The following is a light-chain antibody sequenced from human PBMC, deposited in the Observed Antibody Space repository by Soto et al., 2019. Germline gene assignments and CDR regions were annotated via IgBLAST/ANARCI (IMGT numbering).Light chain of an antibody. V-gene: IGKV3D-20*01. CDR3: QQYGSSPNT. CDR2: DAS. Sequence: EIVLTQSPATLSLSPGERATLSCGASQSVSNNYLAWYQQKPGLAPRLLIYDASTRATGIPDRFSGSGSGTDFTLTISRLEPEDFAGYYCQQYGSSPNTFGQGTKLEIK. J-gene: IGKJ2*01. CDR1: QSVSNNY.